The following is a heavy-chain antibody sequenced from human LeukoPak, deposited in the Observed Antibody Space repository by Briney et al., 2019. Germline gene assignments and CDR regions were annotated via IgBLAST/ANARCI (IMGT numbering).Heavy chain of an antibody. V-gene: IGHV1-8*03. CDR2: MNPNSGNT. J-gene: IGHJ6*03. CDR1: RYTFTSYD. D-gene: IGHD4-17*01. Sequence: ASVNVSCKASRYTFTSYDINWVRQATGQGLEWMGWMNPNSGNTGYAKKFQGRVTITRNTSISTAYMELSSLRSEDTAVYYCARADGDYMNYYYYMDVWGKGTKVTVSS. CDR3: ARADGDYMNYYYYMDV.